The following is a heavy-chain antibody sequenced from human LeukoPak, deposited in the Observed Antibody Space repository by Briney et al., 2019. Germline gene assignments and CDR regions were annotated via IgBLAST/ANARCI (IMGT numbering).Heavy chain of an antibody. D-gene: IGHD1-26*01. CDR2: MNPNSGHT. J-gene: IGHJ4*02. Sequence: VASVKVSCKASGYTFTSYDIIWVRQASGHGLEWMGWMNPNSGHTGYAHKFQGRVTMTRSTSISTAYMELTSLTSEDSAVYYCARSIVGVRKRNDYWGQGTLVTVSS. V-gene: IGHV1-8*01. CDR3: ARSIVGVRKRNDY. CDR1: GYTFTSYD.